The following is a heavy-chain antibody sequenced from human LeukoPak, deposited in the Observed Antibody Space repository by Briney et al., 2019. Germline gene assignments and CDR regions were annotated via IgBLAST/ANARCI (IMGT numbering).Heavy chain of an antibody. CDR3: ARLKTAPPLYYYYYMDV. J-gene: IGHJ6*03. CDR1: GYSFTSYW. D-gene: IGHD2-21*02. V-gene: IGHV5-51*01. Sequence: GESLKISCKGSGYSFTSYWIGWVRQMPGKGLEWMGIIYPGDSDTRYSPSFQGQVTISADKSISTAYLQWSSLKASDTAMCYCARLKTAPPLYYYYYMDVWGKGTTVTVSS. CDR2: IYPGDSDT.